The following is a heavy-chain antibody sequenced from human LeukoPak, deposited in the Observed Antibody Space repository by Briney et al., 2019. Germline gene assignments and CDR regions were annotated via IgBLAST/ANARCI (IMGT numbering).Heavy chain of an antibody. Sequence: SGGSLRLSCAASGFTFSNAWMTWVRQAPGKGLEWVGHIKSKTDGATTDYAAPVKGRFTISRDDSKNTVYLQMNSLRIEDTAVYYCTTPPDYYDMSPFDFWGQGTLVTVSS. V-gene: IGHV3-15*01. CDR2: IKSKTDGATT. CDR3: TTPPDYYDMSPFDF. D-gene: IGHD3-22*01. J-gene: IGHJ4*02. CDR1: GFTFSNAW.